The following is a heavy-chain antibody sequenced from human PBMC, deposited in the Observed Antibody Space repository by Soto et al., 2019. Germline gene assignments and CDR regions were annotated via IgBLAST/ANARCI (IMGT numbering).Heavy chain of an antibody. Sequence: GGSLRLSCAASQFTFGNFAMAWVRQTPGKGLEWVATINYNGGTTAYSDSVQGRVTMTRNTSISTAYMELSSLRSEDTAVYYCARGQASWFAYMYQPLLFDYWGQGTLVTVSS. CDR2: INYNGGTT. CDR3: ARGQASWFAYMYQPLLFDY. J-gene: IGHJ4*02. D-gene: IGHD2-2*01. CDR1: QFTFGNFA. V-gene: IGHV3-23*01.